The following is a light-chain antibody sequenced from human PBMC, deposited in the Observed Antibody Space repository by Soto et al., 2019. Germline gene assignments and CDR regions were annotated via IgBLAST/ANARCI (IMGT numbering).Light chain of an antibody. Sequence: QSALTQPASVSGSPGQSITISCTGTSSDVGVYNYVSWYQQHPGKAPKLMIYDVSNRPSGVSNRFSGSKSGNTASLTISGLQAEDEADYYCSSYTSSSTLGFGTGTKLTV. J-gene: IGLJ1*01. CDR2: DVS. V-gene: IGLV2-14*01. CDR1: SSDVGVYNY. CDR3: SSYTSSSTLG.